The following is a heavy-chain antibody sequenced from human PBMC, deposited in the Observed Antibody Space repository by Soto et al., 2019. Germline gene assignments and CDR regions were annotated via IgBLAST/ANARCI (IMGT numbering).Heavy chain of an antibody. Sequence: SQTLSLTCVISGDSVSSNSAGWNWIRQSPSRGLEWLGRTYYRSKWYNDYAVSVKSRITINPDTSKNQFSLQLNSVTPEDTAVYYCAGGGGWYWGTYFDNWGEETLVTVSS. V-gene: IGHV6-1*01. CDR3: AGGGGWYWGTYFDN. J-gene: IGHJ4*02. CDR1: GDSVSSNSAG. CDR2: TYYRSKWYN. D-gene: IGHD6-19*01.